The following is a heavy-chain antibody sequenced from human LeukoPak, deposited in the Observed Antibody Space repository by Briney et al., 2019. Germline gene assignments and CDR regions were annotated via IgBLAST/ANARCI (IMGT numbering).Heavy chain of an antibody. D-gene: IGHD1-26*01. CDR1: GYTFTTHY. CDR2: INPSGTTT. CDR3: ARDNSVGDYAWWFDP. V-gene: IGHV1-46*01. J-gene: IGHJ5*02. Sequence: PEASVKVSCKASGYTFTTHYMHWVRQAPGQGLEGMGLINPSGTTTNYAQKFRGRVTMTRDLSTSTDYMELSSLRSDDTAVYFCARDNSVGDYAWWFDPWGQGTLVTVSS.